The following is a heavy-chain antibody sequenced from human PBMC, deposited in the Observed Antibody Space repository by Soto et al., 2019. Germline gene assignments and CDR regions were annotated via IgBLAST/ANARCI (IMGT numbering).Heavy chain of an antibody. J-gene: IGHJ4*02. V-gene: IGHV1-18*01. CDR2: ISTYNGNT. Sequence: QVQLVQSGAEVKKPGTSVKVSCKASGYTFTSNGISWVRQPPGQGLEWMGWISTYNGNTNYAQKLQGRVTMTRDTSTSIAYMELRDLRSDDTAVYYWARDGYGDYGYWGQGSLVTVSS. CDR1: GYTFTSNG. CDR3: ARDGYGDYGY. D-gene: IGHD4-17*01.